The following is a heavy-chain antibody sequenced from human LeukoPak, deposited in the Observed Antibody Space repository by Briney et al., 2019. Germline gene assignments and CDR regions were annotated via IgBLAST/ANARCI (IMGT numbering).Heavy chain of an antibody. V-gene: IGHV3-21*01. D-gene: IGHD2-2*01. CDR3: AREVVIVVEPAANTIDY. CDR2: ISKSGTYI. J-gene: IGHJ4*02. CDR1: GFTFRDYT. Sequence: PGGSLRLSCAASGFTFRDYTMNWVRQAPGKGLEWVSAISKSGTYIKYADSVKGRFTVSRDNAKNSLFLQMNSLRVEDTAVYYCAREVVIVVEPAANTIDYGGQGTGVTFSS.